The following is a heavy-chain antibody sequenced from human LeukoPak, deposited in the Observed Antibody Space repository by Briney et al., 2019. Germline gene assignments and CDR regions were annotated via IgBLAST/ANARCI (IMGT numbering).Heavy chain of an antibody. D-gene: IGHD2-21*02. V-gene: IGHV1-69*05. CDR3: ARDRVGEYCGGDCYSAFDY. CDR2: IIPIFGTA. Sequence: ASVKVSCKASGGTFSSYAISWVRQAPGQGLEWMGGIIPIFGTANYAQKFQGRVTITTDGSTSTAYMELSSLRSEDTAVYYCARDRVGEYCGGDCYSAFDYWGQGTLATVSS. CDR1: GGTFSSYA. J-gene: IGHJ4*02.